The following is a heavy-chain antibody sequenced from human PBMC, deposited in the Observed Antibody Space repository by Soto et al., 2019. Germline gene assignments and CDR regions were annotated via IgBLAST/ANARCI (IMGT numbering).Heavy chain of an antibody. J-gene: IGHJ4*02. V-gene: IGHV3-33*01. D-gene: IGHD1-26*01. CDR3: ARDIYSGSYHFDY. CDR1: GFTLSSYG. Sequence: AGGSLRLSCAASGFTLSSYGMHWVRQAPGKGLEWVAVIWYDGSNKYYADSVKGRFTISRDNSKNTLYLQMNSLRAEDTAVYYCARDIYSGSYHFDYWGQGTLVTVSS. CDR2: IWYDGSNK.